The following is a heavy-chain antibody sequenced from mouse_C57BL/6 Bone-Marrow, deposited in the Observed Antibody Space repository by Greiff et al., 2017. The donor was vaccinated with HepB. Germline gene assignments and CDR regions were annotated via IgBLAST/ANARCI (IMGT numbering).Heavy chain of an antibody. CDR1: GYSITSGYY. V-gene: IGHV3-6*01. CDR2: ISYDGSN. Sequence: VQLQQSGPGLVKPSQSLSLTCSVTGYSITSGYYWNWIRQFPGNKLEWMGYISYDGSNNYNPSLKNRISITRDTSKNQFFLKLNSVTTEDTATYYCAPDGDYDAMDYWGQGTSVTVSS. J-gene: IGHJ4*01. CDR3: APDGDYDAMDY. D-gene: IGHD1-1*01.